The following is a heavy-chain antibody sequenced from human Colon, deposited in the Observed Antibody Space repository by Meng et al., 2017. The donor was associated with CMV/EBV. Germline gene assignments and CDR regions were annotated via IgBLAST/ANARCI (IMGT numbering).Heavy chain of an antibody. V-gene: IGHV3-30*04. Sequence: GESLKISCAASGFTFSNYVMHWVRQAPGKGLEWVAVISSDGTKKYYTDSVKGRLTISRDNSNKTLYLQMNNVRADDGAVYYCARGGVFLWGQGTLVTVSS. CDR3: ARGGVFL. J-gene: IGHJ4*02. D-gene: IGHD2-8*02. CDR1: GFTFSNYV. CDR2: ISSDGTKK.